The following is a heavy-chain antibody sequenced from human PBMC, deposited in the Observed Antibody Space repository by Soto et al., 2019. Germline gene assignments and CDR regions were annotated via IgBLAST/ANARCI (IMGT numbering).Heavy chain of an antibody. D-gene: IGHD6-13*01. CDR1: GFTFSSYA. J-gene: IGHJ6*02. CDR3: AKDLAADNPYYYYGMDV. V-gene: IGHV3-23*01. CDR2: ISGSGGST. Sequence: PGGSLRLSCAASGFTFSSYAMSWVRQAPGKGLEWVSAISGSGGSTYYADYVKGRFTISRDNSKNTLYLQMNSLRAEDTAVYYCAKDLAADNPYYYYGMDVWGQGTTVTVSS.